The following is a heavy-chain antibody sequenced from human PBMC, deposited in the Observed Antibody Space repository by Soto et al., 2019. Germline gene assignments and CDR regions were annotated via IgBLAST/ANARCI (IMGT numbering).Heavy chain of an antibody. V-gene: IGHV1-18*01. Sequence: QVQLVQSGAEVKKPGASVKVSCKASGYTFASYGISWVRQAPGQGLEWMGWISAYNGNTNYAQKLQGRVTMTTDTSTRTAYREVRSLRTDDTAVYYCAREGTCSSTSCPTYFSFGMDVWGQGTTVTVSS. CDR2: ISAYNGNT. D-gene: IGHD2-2*01. J-gene: IGHJ6*02. CDR3: AREGTCSSTSCPTYFSFGMDV. CDR1: GYTFASYG.